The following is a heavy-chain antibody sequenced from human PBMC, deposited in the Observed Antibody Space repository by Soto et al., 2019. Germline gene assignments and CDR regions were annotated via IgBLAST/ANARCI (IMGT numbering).Heavy chain of an antibody. V-gene: IGHV3-23*01. D-gene: IGHD6-19*01. Sequence: EVQLLESGGGLVQPGGSLRLSCAASGFTFSTYALSWVRQSQGRGLEGVSAISGSGDDTYYTHSVKGRFTISRDNSKNTLSLQMDSLRVEDTATYYCAKVDRYSSGWSYYAPEYYYYGMDVWGQGTTVTVSS. CDR3: AKVDRYSSGWSYYAPEYYYYGMDV. J-gene: IGHJ6*02. CDR1: GFTFSTYA. CDR2: ISGSGDDT.